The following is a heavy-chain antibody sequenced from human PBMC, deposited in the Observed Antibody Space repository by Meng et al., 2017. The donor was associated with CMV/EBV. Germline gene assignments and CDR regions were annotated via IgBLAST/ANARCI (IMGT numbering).Heavy chain of an antibody. CDR1: GFTFSSYS. CDR3: AKGGIVDAFDI. V-gene: IGHV3-48*01. CDR2: ISSSSSTI. D-gene: IGHD1-26*01. Sequence: GESLKISCAASGFTFSSYSMNWVRQAPGKGLEWVSYISSSSSTIYYADSVKGRFTISRDNSKNTLYLQMNSLRAEDTAVYYCAKGGIVDAFDIWGQGTMVTVSS. J-gene: IGHJ3*02.